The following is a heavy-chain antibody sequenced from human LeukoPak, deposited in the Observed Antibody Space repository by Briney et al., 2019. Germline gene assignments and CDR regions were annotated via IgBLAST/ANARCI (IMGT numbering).Heavy chain of an antibody. D-gene: IGHD3-9*01. Sequence: SETLSLTCAVYGVSFSGYYWSWIRQPPGKGLEWLGEINHSGSTNYNPSLKSRVTISVDTSKNQFSLKLSSVTAADTAVYYCAVRYFDGRYYGMDVWGQGTTVTVSS. CDR1: GVSFSGYY. CDR3: AVRYFDGRYYGMDV. V-gene: IGHV4-34*01. J-gene: IGHJ6*02. CDR2: INHSGST.